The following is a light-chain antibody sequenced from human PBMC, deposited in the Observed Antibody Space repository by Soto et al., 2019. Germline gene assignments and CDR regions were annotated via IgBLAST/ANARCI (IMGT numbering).Light chain of an antibody. V-gene: IGLV2-14*03. Sequence: QSALAQPASVSGSPGQSITIPCTGTTSDIGAYNYVSWYQQHPDKAPKLMIYDVTYRPSRVSSRFSGSKSGNTASLTISGLQAEDEADYFCSSYTSTNTVVFGGGTKLTVL. J-gene: IGLJ2*01. CDR3: SSYTSTNTVV. CDR2: DVT. CDR1: TSDIGAYNY.